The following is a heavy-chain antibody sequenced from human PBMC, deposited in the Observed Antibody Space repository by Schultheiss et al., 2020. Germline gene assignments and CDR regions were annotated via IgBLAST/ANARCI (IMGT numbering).Heavy chain of an antibody. CDR3: ASGRGVIMYYGMDV. V-gene: IGHV1-24*01. CDR2: FDPEDGET. D-gene: IGHD3-10*01. Sequence: ASVKVSCKVSGYTLTELSMHWVRQAPGKGLEWMGGFDPEDGETIYAQKFQGRVTITADESTSTAYMELSSLRSEDTAVYYCASGRGVIMYYGMDVWGQGTTVTVYS. CDR1: GYTLTELS. J-gene: IGHJ6*02.